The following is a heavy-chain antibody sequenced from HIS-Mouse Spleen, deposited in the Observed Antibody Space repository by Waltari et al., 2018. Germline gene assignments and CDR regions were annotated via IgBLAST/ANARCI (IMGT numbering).Heavy chain of an antibody. CDR1: GGSIISSSYY. CDR3: AREIPYSSSWYDWYFDL. J-gene: IGHJ2*01. V-gene: IGHV4-39*07. CDR2: SYYSGST. Sequence: QLQLQESGPGLVKPSETLSLTCTVSGGSIISSSYYWAWIRQPPGKGLEWIGSSYYSGSTYYNPYLKSRVTISVDTSKNQFSLKLSSVTAADTAVYYCAREIPYSSSWYDWYFDLWGRGTLVTVSS. D-gene: IGHD6-13*01.